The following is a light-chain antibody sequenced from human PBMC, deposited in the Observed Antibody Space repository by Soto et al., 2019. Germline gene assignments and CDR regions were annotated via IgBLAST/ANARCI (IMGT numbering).Light chain of an antibody. Sequence: EIVLTQSPATLSLSPGERATLSCRASQSVRGYLAWYQQKPGQAPRLLIYGASTRAAGIPDRFSGSGSGTDFTLTISRLEPEDFAVYYCQQYGRSPPVKFGQGTKVDIK. J-gene: IGKJ1*01. CDR2: GAS. CDR1: QSVRGY. V-gene: IGKV3-20*01. CDR3: QQYGRSPPVK.